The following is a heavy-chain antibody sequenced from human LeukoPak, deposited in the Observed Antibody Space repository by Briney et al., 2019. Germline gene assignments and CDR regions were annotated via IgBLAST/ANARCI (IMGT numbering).Heavy chain of an antibody. CDR3: ARGSTSANWFDP. Sequence: ALVKVSCKASGYTFTSYGISWVRQALGQGLEWMGWISAYNGNTNYAQKLQGRVTMTTDTSTSTAYMELRSLRSDDTAVYYCARGSTSANWFDPWGQGTLVTVSS. D-gene: IGHD2-2*01. CDR2: ISAYNGNT. CDR1: GYTFTSYG. J-gene: IGHJ5*02. V-gene: IGHV1-18*01.